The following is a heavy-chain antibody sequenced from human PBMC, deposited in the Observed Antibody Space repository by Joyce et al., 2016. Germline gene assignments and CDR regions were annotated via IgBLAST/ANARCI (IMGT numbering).Heavy chain of an antibody. J-gene: IGHJ4*02. Sequence: QLLLQESGPGLVKTSQTLSLTCAVSGDSFTTGGYAWNWIRQAPGKGLEWIGDIYHSGNTHFTPSLQSRVTISLDRAKSQFSLKLSSVTAADTAVYYCARAPRGPGYFDSWGQGTLVTVSS. D-gene: IGHD3-10*01. CDR2: IYHSGNT. CDR3: ARAPRGPGYFDS. CDR1: GDSFTTGGYA. V-gene: IGHV4-30-2*01.